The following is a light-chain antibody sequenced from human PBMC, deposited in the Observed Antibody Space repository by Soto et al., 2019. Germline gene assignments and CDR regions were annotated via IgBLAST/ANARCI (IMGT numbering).Light chain of an antibody. J-gene: IGKJ4*01. CDR3: QQRSNWPLT. V-gene: IGKV3-11*01. Sequence: ENVLTHSPATLSFSPWERAPLSARASQSVSSYLAWYQQKPGQAPRLLIYDAFNRATGIPARFSGSGSGTDFTLTISSLEPEDFAVYYCQQRSNWPLTFGGGTKVDIK. CDR2: DAF. CDR1: QSVSSY.